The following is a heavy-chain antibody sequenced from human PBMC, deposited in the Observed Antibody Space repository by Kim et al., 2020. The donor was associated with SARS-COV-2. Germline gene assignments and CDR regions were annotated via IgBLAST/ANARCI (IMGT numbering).Heavy chain of an antibody. CDR3: ARSTYYYDSSGSRAIDY. CDR1: GFTFSSYD. V-gene: IGHV3-13*04. J-gene: IGHJ4*02. CDR2: IGTAGDT. D-gene: IGHD3-22*01. Sequence: GGSLRLSCAASGFTFSSYDMHWVRQATGKGLEWVSAIGTAGDTYYPGSVKGRFTISRENAKNSLYLQMNSLRAGDTAVYYCARSTYYYDSSGSRAIDYWGQGTLVTVSS.